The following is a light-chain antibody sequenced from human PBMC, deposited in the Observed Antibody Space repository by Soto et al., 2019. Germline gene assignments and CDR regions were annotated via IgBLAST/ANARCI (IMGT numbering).Light chain of an antibody. CDR1: GSDIGSYNL. Sequence: QSALTQPGSVSGSPGQSITISCSGTGSDIGSYNLVSWYQQHPGKAPKVIIFEGSRLPSGVSSRFSGSKSGNTASLTISGLRPEDEADYYCSSYAGSNILVVFGGGTQLTVL. CDR3: SSYAGSNILVV. J-gene: IGLJ2*01. V-gene: IGLV2-23*01. CDR2: EGS.